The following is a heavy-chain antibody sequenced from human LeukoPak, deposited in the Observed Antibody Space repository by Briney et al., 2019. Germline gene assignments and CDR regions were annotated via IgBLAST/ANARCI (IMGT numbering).Heavy chain of an antibody. Sequence: GESLKISCKGSGYSFTSYWIGWVRQMPGKGLEWMGIISPGDSETRYNPSFQGQVTISADKSISTAYLQWSSLKASDTAIYYCARSPKNSGYNSGLDCFHYWGQGTLVTVSS. V-gene: IGHV5-51*01. CDR1: GYSFTSYW. CDR3: ARSPKNSGYNSGLDCFHY. J-gene: IGHJ4*02. D-gene: IGHD6-19*01. CDR2: ISPGDSET.